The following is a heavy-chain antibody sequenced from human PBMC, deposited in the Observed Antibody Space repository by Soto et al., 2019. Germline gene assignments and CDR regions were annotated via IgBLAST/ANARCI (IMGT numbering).Heavy chain of an antibody. CDR3: AIADYGDPEY. CDR1: GSTFPSST. CDR2: INAHNGNT. J-gene: IGHJ4*02. D-gene: IGHD4-17*01. V-gene: IGHV1-18*01. Sequence: QVQLVQSGAEVKKPGASVKVSCKASGSTFPSSTVSWVRQAPGQGLEWMGWINAHNGNTKYAQKFQGRLTMTTDTATGTGYMELRSLRSNDTAIYFCAIADYGDPEYWGQGTLVTVSS.